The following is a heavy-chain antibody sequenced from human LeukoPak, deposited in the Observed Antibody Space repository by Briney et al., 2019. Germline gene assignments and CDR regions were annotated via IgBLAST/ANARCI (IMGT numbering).Heavy chain of an antibody. CDR3: AKVRRYSSSWYDY. D-gene: IGHD6-13*01. J-gene: IGHJ4*02. Sequence: GGSLRLSCTASGFTFINYSMNWVRQAPGKGLEWVAFIRYDGSNKYYADSVKGRFTISRDNSKNTLYLQMNSLRAEDTAVYYCAKVRRYSSSWYDYWGQGTLVTVSS. CDR2: IRYDGSNK. V-gene: IGHV3-30*02. CDR1: GFTFINYS.